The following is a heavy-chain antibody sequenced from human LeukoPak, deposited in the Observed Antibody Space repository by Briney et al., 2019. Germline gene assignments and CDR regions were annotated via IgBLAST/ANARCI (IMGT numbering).Heavy chain of an antibody. CDR3: AKLHLPSRYYFDY. CDR2: ISGSGGST. CDR1: GFTFSSYA. J-gene: IGHJ4*02. V-gene: IGHV3-23*01. D-gene: IGHD6-13*01. Sequence: GGTLRLSCAASGFTFSSYAMSWVRQAPGKGLEWVSAISGSGGSTYYADSVKGRFTISRDNSKNTLYLQMNSLRAEDTAVYYCAKLHLPSRYYFDYWGQGTLVTVSS.